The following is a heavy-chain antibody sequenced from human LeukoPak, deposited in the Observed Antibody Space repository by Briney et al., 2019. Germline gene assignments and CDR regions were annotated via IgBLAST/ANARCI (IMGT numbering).Heavy chain of an antibody. CDR1: GGSFSGYY. CDR3: ARVPLVGAVYYFDY. J-gene: IGHJ4*02. D-gene: IGHD6-6*01. CDR2: INHSGST. Sequence: SETLSLTCAVYGGSFSGYYWSWIRQPPGKGLEWIGEINHSGSTNYNPSLKSRVTISVDTSKNQFSLKLSSVTAADTAVYYCARVPLVGAVYYFDYWGQGTLVTVSS. V-gene: IGHV4-34*01.